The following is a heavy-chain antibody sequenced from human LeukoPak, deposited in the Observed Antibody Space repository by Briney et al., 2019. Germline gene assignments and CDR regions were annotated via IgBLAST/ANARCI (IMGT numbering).Heavy chain of an antibody. CDR2: INQDGSEK. CDR1: GFSFSDYW. V-gene: IGHV3-7*01. CDR3: ARGTPWFDP. J-gene: IGHJ5*02. Sequence: GGSLRLSCAASGFSFSDYWMTWVRQAPGKGLEWVANINQDGSEKYYVDSAKGRFTISRDNTKNSLYLQINSLRVEDTAVYYCARGTPWFDPWGQGTLVTVSS.